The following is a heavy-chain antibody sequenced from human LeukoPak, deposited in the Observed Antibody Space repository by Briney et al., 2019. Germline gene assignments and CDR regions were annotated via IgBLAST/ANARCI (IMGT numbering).Heavy chain of an antibody. D-gene: IGHD6-19*01. Sequence: GGSLRLSCAASGFTFSSCEMNWVRQAPGKGLEWVSYISGSGSTIYYADSVRGRFTISRDNAKSSLYLLMNSLRAEDTAVYYCAREGYTDSSGWRLDYWGRGTLVTVSS. J-gene: IGHJ4*02. CDR3: AREGYTDSSGWRLDY. CDR2: ISGSGSTI. V-gene: IGHV3-48*03. CDR1: GFTFSSCE.